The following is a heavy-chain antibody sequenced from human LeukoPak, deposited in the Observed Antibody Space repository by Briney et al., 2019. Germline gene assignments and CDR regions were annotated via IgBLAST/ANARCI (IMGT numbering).Heavy chain of an antibody. CDR2: ISYDGSNK. CDR1: GFTFSSYA. J-gene: IGHJ4*02. Sequence: PGRSLRPSCAASGFTFSSYAMHWVRQAPGKGLEWVAVISYDGSNKYYADSVKGRFTISRDNSKNTLYLQMNRLRAEDTAVYYCASTYPQYSSGWYEYFDYWGQGTLVTVSS. CDR3: ASTYPQYSSGWYEYFDY. D-gene: IGHD6-19*01. V-gene: IGHV3-30-3*01.